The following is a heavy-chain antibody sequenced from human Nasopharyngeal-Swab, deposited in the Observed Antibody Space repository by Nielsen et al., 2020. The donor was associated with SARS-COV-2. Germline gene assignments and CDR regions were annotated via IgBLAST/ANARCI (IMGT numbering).Heavy chain of an antibody. Sequence: GESLKISCAASSFTFSSYEMNWVRQAPGKGLEWVSYISSSGSTIYYADSVKGRFTISRDNSKNTLYLQMNNLRPEDTAMYYCASPVFGVVSDAFDLWGQGTMVTVSS. CDR1: SFTFSSYE. CDR3: ASPVFGVVSDAFDL. V-gene: IGHV3-48*03. J-gene: IGHJ3*01. CDR2: ISSSGSTI. D-gene: IGHD3-3*01.